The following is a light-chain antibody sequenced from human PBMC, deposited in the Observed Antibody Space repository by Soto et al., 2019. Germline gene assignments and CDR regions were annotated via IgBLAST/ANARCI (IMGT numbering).Light chain of an antibody. V-gene: IGLV2-14*01. CDR1: SSDDGGYNY. CDR3: SSYTSSSTFYV. Sequence: QSVLTQPASVSGSPGQSITISCTGTSSDDGGYNYVSWYQQHPGKAPKLMIYDVSNRPSGVSNRFSGSKSGNTATLTISGIQAEDEADYDCSSYTSSSTFYVSGIGTKLTVL. CDR2: DVS. J-gene: IGLJ1*01.